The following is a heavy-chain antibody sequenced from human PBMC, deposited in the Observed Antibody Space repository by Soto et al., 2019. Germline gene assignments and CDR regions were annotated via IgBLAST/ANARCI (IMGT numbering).Heavy chain of an antibody. CDR2: IYYSGST. Sequence: QVRLEESGPGLVKPSETLSLICSVSGGSVNNANYFWNWIRHHPENGLEWIGYIYYSGSTRYNPSFKNRASLSIDTSKNQFALRLNSVTVADTAVYFCARDADYGGSRGGMDVWGRGTPVTVSS. J-gene: IGHJ6*02. CDR1: GGSVNNANYF. V-gene: IGHV4-31*03. D-gene: IGHD4-17*01. CDR3: ARDADYGGSRGGMDV.